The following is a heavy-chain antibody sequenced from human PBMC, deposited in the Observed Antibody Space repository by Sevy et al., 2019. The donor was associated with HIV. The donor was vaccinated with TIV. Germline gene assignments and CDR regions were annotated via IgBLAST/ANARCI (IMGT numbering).Heavy chain of an antibody. J-gene: IGHJ2*01. CDR3: ARSGVAAAGTGIYWYFDL. D-gene: IGHD6-13*01. CDR1: GDSVSSNSAA. Sequence: QSQTLSLTCAISGDSVSSNSAAWNWIRQSPSSGLEWLGRTYYRSKWYNDYAVSVKSRITINPDTSKNQFSLQLNSVTPEDTAVYYCARSGVAAAGTGIYWYFDLWGRGTLVTVSS. CDR2: TYYRSKWYN. V-gene: IGHV6-1*01.